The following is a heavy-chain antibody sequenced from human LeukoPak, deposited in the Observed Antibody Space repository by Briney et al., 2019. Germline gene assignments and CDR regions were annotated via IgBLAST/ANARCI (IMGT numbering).Heavy chain of an antibody. J-gene: IGHJ4*02. V-gene: IGHV3-30*02. CDR2: IRFDGSNK. D-gene: IGHD3-10*01. CDR1: GFSFATFG. CDR3: AEDYGSGSKDFDF. Sequence: GGSLRLSCVASGFSFATFGMHWIRQTPSKGLEWVAFIRFDGSNKYYRDSVRGRFSISRDNGKNTIFLQMSNLRSEDTAVYHCAEDYGSGSKDFDFWGQGTQVIVSS.